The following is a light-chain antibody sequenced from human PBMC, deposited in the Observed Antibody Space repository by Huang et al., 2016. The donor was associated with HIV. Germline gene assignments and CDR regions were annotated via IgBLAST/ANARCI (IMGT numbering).Light chain of an antibody. Sequence: EVVMTQSPATLSVSPGERASLACRASQNIINGLAGYQQRPGQAPRLLIFDASTRATGIPARFSGSGSGTDFTLTISSLQSEDFAVYYCQQYNHWPPTTFGQGTTVDMK. J-gene: IGKJ1*01. CDR1: QNIING. V-gene: IGKV3-15*01. CDR3: QQYNHWPPTT. CDR2: DAS.